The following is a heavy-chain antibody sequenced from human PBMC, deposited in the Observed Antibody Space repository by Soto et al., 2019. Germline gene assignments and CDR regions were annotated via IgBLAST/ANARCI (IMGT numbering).Heavy chain of an antibody. CDR3: VRDPDALDA. Sequence: GGSLRLSCATSGFTFSSYSMNWVRQAPGKGLERVAYIRSSGSPIYYADFVEGRFTISRDNVKNSLSLQMNSLRVDDTAVYYCVRDPDALDAWGEGTTVPSPQ. J-gene: IGHJ6*04. V-gene: IGHV3-48*01. CDR1: GFTFSSYS. D-gene: IGHD2-2*01. CDR2: IRSSGSPI.